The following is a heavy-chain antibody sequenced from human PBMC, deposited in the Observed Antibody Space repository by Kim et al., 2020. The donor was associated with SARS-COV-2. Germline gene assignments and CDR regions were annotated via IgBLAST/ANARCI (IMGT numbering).Heavy chain of an antibody. V-gene: IGHV3-11*01. Sequence: GGSLRLSCAASGFNFSNYQMSWVRQAPGKGLEWISYISGGSQTKYYADSVKGRFTISRDNAKNSIYLQMNSLRAEDTALYYCARDAGYCSGETCFSRDLFDTWGQGTTVTVS. CDR3: ARDAGYCSGETCFSRDLFDT. J-gene: IGHJ3*02. D-gene: IGHD2-15*01. CDR2: ISGGSQTK. CDR1: GFNFSNYQ.